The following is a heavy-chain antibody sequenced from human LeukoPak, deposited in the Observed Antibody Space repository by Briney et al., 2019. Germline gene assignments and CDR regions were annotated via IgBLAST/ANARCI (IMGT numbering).Heavy chain of an antibody. J-gene: IGHJ4*02. CDR1: GYIFTRYA. CDR3: ARDPSNSSGRRPYFDY. D-gene: IGHD6-19*01. CDR2: ISTYNGDT. Sequence: ASVKVSCKASGYIFTRYAISWVQQAPGQGLEWMGWISTYNGDTNYAQKFQGRVTMTTDTSTTTAYMELRSLRSDDTAVYYCARDPSNSSGRRPYFDYWGQGTLVTVSS. V-gene: IGHV1-18*04.